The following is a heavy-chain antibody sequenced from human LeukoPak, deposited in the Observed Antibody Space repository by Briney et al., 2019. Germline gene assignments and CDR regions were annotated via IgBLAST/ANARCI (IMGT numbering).Heavy chain of an antibody. CDR3: ARHGAAAAFDP. CDR2: IYYSGST. Sequence: SETLSLTCTVSGGSISSSSYYWGWLRQPPGTGLEWIGSIYYSGSTYYNPSLKSRVTISVDTSKNQFSLKLSSVTAADTAVYYCARHGAAAAFDPWGQGTLVTVSS. J-gene: IGHJ5*02. CDR1: GGSISSSSYY. V-gene: IGHV4-39*01. D-gene: IGHD6-25*01.